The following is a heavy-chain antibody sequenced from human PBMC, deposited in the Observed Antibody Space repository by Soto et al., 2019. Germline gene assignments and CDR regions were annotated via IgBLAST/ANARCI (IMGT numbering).Heavy chain of an antibody. CDR3: ARDLVTMVPDY. CDR2: ISPDSTHI. Sequence: GGSLRLSCAASGFNFKIYSMNWVRRPPGKGLEWVSSISPDSTHIYYGDSVKGRFTISRDDAENSLYLQMNGLRAEDTAVYYCARDLVTMVPDYWGQGTQVTVSS. D-gene: IGHD3-10*01. J-gene: IGHJ4*02. V-gene: IGHV3-21*01. CDR1: GFNFKIYS.